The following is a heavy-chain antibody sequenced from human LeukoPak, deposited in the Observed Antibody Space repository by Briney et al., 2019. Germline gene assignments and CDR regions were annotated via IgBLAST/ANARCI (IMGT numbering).Heavy chain of an antibody. D-gene: IGHD2-21*02. Sequence: GGSLSLSCAASGFPFIRYYISWVRQAPGKGLEWVSVIYSGGSAYYADSVKGRFTISRDNSKNTLYLQMNSLRAEDTAVYYCARGDSVVTAAYWGQGTLVTVSS. V-gene: IGHV3-53*01. CDR3: ARGDSVVTAAY. CDR1: GFPFIRYY. CDR2: IYSGGSA. J-gene: IGHJ4*02.